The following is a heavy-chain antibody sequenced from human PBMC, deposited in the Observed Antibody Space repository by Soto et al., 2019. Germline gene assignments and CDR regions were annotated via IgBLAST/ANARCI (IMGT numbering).Heavy chain of an antibody. Sequence: GVPAKPTSEAPGETCNSKCLCWARPSTEPVLEWIGWISAYNGNTNYAQKLQGRVTMTTDTSTSTAYMELRSLRSDDTAVYYCARDLSSLYYYDNSGNHDAFDISGQGPFVTGSS. D-gene: IGHD3-22*01. V-gene: IGHV1-18*01. CDR2: ISAYNGNT. CDR3: ARDLSSLYYYDNSGNHDAFDI. J-gene: IGHJ3*02. CDR1: GETCNSKC.